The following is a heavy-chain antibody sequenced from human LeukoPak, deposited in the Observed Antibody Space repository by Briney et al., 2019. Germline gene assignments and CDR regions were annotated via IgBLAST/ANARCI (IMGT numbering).Heavy chain of an antibody. Sequence: AASVKVSCKVSGYTLTELSMHWVRQAPGKGLEWMGGFDPEDGETIYAQKFQGRVTMTEDTSTDTAYMELSSLRSEDTAVYYCARDFRGGSGIDYWGQGTLVTVSP. J-gene: IGHJ4*02. V-gene: IGHV1-24*01. D-gene: IGHD2-15*01. CDR1: GYTLTELS. CDR3: ARDFRGGSGIDY. CDR2: FDPEDGET.